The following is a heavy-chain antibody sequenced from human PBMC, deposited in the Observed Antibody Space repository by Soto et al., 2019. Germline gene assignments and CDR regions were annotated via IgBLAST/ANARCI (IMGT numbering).Heavy chain of an antibody. CDR3: AREDKSYGLDY. CDR2: ISYSGST. V-gene: IGHV4-31*03. J-gene: IGHJ4*02. D-gene: IGHD5-18*01. CDR1: GGSISSVPNY. Sequence: QVQLQESGPGLVKPSQTLSLTCTVSGGSISSVPNYWNWIRQHPGKGLEWIGSISYSGSTYYNHSLRGRVSISVDTSKNQLALKLDSVTAADTAVYYCAREDKSYGLDYWGQGTLVTVSS.